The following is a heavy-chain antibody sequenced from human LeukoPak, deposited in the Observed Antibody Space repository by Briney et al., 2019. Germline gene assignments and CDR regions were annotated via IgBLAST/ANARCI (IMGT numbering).Heavy chain of an antibody. CDR2: ISYDGSNK. J-gene: IGHJ3*02. V-gene: IGHV3-30*01. CDR3: ARAAARLAAAFDI. Sequence: SGRSLRPSCAASGFTFSSYAMHWVRQAPGKGLEWVAVISYDGSNKYYADSVKGRFTISRDNSKNTLYLQMNSLRAEDTAVYYCARAAARLAAAFDIWGQGTMVTVSS. CDR1: GFTFSSYA. D-gene: IGHD6-6*01.